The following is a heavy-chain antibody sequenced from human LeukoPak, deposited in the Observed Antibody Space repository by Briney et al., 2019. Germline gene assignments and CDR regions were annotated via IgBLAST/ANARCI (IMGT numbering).Heavy chain of an antibody. CDR1: GFAFSATW. CDR2: IKPDGSTR. Sequence: TGGSLRPACAVAGFAFSATWMTWVRQAPGKGQECVVNIKPDGSTRYHVDSVKGRFPVSRDNAKNSLYLQMNSLRVEDTGIYYCTTDLNHNSGGWGQGTLVTVSS. V-gene: IGHV3-7*01. D-gene: IGHD2-15*01. J-gene: IGHJ4*02. CDR3: TTDLNHNSGG.